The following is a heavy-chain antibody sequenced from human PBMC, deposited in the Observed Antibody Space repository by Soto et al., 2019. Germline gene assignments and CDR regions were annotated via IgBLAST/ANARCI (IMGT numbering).Heavy chain of an antibody. V-gene: IGHV3-30-3*01. CDR2: ISYDGSNK. J-gene: IGHJ6*02. CDR1: GFTFSSYA. Sequence: GESLKISCVASGFTFSSYAMHWVRQAPGKGLEWVAVISYDGSNKYYADSVKGRFTISRDNSKNTLYLQMNSLRAEDTAVYYCARAPGVADHYYYYGMDVWGQGTTVTVSS. D-gene: IGHD6-19*01. CDR3: ARAPGVADHYYYYGMDV.